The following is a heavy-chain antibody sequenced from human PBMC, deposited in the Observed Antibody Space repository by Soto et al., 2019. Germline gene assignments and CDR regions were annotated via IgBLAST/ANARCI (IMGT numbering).Heavy chain of an antibody. Sequence: GGSLRLSCAASGFTFSSYSMSWVRQAPGKGLEWVSAINGSGGSTYYADSVKGRFTISRDNSKNKLYLQMNSLRAEDTAVYYCAKDGLWSGYYTPTDDAFDIWGQGTMVTVSS. CDR1: GFTFSSYS. CDR3: AKDGLWSGYYTPTDDAFDI. J-gene: IGHJ3*02. CDR2: INGSGGST. V-gene: IGHV3-23*01. D-gene: IGHD3-3*01.